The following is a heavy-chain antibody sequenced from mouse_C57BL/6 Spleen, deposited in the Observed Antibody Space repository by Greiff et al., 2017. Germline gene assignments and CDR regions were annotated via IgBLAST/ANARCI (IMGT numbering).Heavy chain of an antibody. D-gene: IGHD1-1*01. CDR2: ISSGSSTI. J-gene: IGHJ4*01. Sequence: EVQRVESGGGLVKPGGSLKLSCAASGFTFSDYGMHWVRQAPEKGLEWVAYISSGSSTIYYADTVKDRFTISRDNAKNTLFLQMTSLRSEDTAMYYCAKYGSNYAMDYWGQGTSVTVSS. CDR1: GFTFSDYG. V-gene: IGHV5-17*01. CDR3: AKYGSNYAMDY.